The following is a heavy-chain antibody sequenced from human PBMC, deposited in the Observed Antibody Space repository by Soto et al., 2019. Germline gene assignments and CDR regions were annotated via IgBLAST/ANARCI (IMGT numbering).Heavy chain of an antibody. CDR1: GFTFSSYG. Sequence: QVQLVESGGGVVQPGRSLRLSCAASGFTFSSYGMHWVRQAPGKGLEWVAVISYDGSNKYYADSVKGRFTISRDNSKNXXYLQMNSLRAEDTAVYYCAKGPYQAYSGGRGGVDYWGQGTLVTVSS. D-gene: IGHD6-19*01. V-gene: IGHV3-30*18. J-gene: IGHJ4*02. CDR2: ISYDGSNK. CDR3: AKGPYQAYSGGRGGVDY.